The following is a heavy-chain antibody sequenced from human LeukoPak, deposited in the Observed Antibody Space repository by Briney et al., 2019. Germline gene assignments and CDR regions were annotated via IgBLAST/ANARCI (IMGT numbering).Heavy chain of an antibody. V-gene: IGHV4-39*07. Sequence: SETLSLTCTVSGGSISSSSYYWGWIRQPPGKGLEWIGSIYYSGSTYYNPSLKSRVTISVDTSKNQFSLKLSSVTAADTAVYYCAKDFLDNRERPYYMDVWGKGTTVTVSS. CDR1: GGSISSSSYY. CDR3: AKDFLDNRERPYYMDV. CDR2: IYYSGST. D-gene: IGHD1-1*01. J-gene: IGHJ6*03.